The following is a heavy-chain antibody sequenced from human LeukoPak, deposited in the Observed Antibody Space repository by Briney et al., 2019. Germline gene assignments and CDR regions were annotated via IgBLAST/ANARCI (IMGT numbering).Heavy chain of an antibody. J-gene: IGHJ6*03. CDR3: ARDVIAAAASHYYMDV. D-gene: IGHD6-13*01. Sequence: PGGSLRLSCAASGFTVSSNYMSWVRQAPGKGLEWVSYISSSGSTIYYADSVKGRFTISRDNAKNSLYLQMNSLRAEDTAVYYCARDVIAAAASHYYMDVWGKGTTVTVSS. CDR2: ISSSGSTI. V-gene: IGHV3-11*04. CDR1: GFTVSSNY.